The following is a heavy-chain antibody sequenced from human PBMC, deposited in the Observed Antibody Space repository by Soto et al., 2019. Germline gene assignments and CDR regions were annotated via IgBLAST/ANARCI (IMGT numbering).Heavy chain of an antibody. Sequence: SETLSLTCNASGGSVSSSDSAWGWIRQSPGKGLEWIGTIDYSGTIYYIPSLKSRITISIDTSKNQISLKMTSVTAADTAVYYCAREEMGRYSYVRSVYYYGMDVWGQGTTVTVSS. CDR3: AREEMGRYSYVRSVYYYGMDV. CDR2: IDYSGTI. V-gene: IGHV4-39*02. J-gene: IGHJ6*02. CDR1: GGSVSSSDSA. D-gene: IGHD5-18*01.